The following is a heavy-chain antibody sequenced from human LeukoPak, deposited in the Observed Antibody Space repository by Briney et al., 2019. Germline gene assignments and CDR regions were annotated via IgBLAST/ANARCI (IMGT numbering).Heavy chain of an antibody. CDR2: IWYDGSNK. Sequence: GRSLRLSCAASGFTFSSYGMNWVRQAPGKGLEWVAVIWYDGSNKYYVDSVKGRFTISRDNSKNTLYLQMNSLRAEDTAVYYCATNKFDFRDYYYYMDVWGQGTTVTVSS. D-gene: IGHD3-3*01. V-gene: IGHV3-33*01. CDR1: GFTFSSYG. J-gene: IGHJ6*03. CDR3: ATNKFDFRDYYYYMDV.